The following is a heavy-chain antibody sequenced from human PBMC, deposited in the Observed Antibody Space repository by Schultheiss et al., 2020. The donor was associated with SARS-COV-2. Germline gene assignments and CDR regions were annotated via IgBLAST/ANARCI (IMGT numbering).Heavy chain of an antibody. CDR3: ARAPTCSGGSCYFDY. J-gene: IGHJ4*02. D-gene: IGHD2-15*01. CDR1: GGSISSSSYY. V-gene: IGHV4-39*07. CDR2: INHSGST. Sequence: SETLSLTCTVSGGSISSSSYYWGWIRQPPGKGLEWIGEINHSGSTNYNPSLKSRVTISVDTSKNQFSLKLSSVTAADTAVYYCARAPTCSGGSCYFDYWGQGTLVTVSS.